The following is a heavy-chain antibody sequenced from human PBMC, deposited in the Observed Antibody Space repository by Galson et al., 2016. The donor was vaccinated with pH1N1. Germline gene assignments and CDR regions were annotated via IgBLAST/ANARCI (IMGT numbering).Heavy chain of an antibody. CDR2: IHLGGSHI. D-gene: IGHD4-17*01. Sequence: QSGAEVKKPGESLKISCKGSGYRFSSSWIGWVRQMPGKGLEWMGIIHLGGSHISYSPSFQGQVTISADKSINIVSLQWSSLKASDTAMYYCARQNDYGDYRGDAFDIWGQGTMVTVPS. V-gene: IGHV5-51*03. CDR1: GYRFSSSW. J-gene: IGHJ3*02. CDR3: ARQNDYGDYRGDAFDI.